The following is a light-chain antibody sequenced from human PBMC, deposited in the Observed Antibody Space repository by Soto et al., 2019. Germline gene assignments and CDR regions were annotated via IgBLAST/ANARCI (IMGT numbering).Light chain of an antibody. Sequence: EIVMTQSPATLSVSPGDRATLSCRASESVTSSLAWYQQKPGQPPRLLIYAASTRATDVPARFSGGGSEKEFTLPSSSLQSEEFAVYFCQQYNIWPLWTFGQGTKG. CDR1: ESVTSS. CDR3: QQYNIWPLWT. CDR2: AAS. V-gene: IGKV3-15*01. J-gene: IGKJ1*01.